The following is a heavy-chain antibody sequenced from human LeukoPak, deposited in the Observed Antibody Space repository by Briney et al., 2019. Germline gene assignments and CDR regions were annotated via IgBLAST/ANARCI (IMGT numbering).Heavy chain of an antibody. Sequence: GGSLRLSCVASEFTFSNYALSWVRQAPGKGLEWVSTISGSGITTYYADSVKGRFTISRDNSKNTLYLQMNSLRAEDTAVYYCAKDLRIQLWLGWDYWGQGTLVTVSS. D-gene: IGHD5-18*01. V-gene: IGHV3-23*01. J-gene: IGHJ4*02. CDR1: EFTFSNYA. CDR2: ISGSGITT. CDR3: AKDLRIQLWLGWDY.